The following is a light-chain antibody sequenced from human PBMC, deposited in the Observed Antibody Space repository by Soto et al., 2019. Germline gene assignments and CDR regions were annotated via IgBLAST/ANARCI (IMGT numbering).Light chain of an antibody. V-gene: IGKV1-39*01. Sequence: IQMTQSPSSLSASVGDRVTITCRASQRIYTYVNWYQQKPGRAPKLLIYAASRLQSGVPPRFGVTGSGTDFTLTINTLQPEDFATYYCQLTYSAPPWTFGQATEVEIK. CDR3: QLTYSAPPWT. CDR2: AAS. CDR1: QRIYTY. J-gene: IGKJ1*01.